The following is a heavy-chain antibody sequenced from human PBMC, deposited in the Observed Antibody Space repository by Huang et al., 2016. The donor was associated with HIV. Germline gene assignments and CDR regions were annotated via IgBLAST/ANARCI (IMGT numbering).Heavy chain of an antibody. Sequence: VRLVQSGGGVVQPGRSLRLSCAASGITFRDYAMHWVRQAPGKGEKGGGGTSADGSGQYYVDSVKGRFIISKDNSNEALFLEMRSRKSEDTAVYFCAKDQGQWLAYFDSWGQGTLVTVSS. D-gene: IGHD6-19*01. CDR1: GITFRDYA. CDR2: TSADGSGQ. V-gene: IGHV3-30*18. J-gene: IGHJ4*02. CDR3: AKDQGQWLAYFDS.